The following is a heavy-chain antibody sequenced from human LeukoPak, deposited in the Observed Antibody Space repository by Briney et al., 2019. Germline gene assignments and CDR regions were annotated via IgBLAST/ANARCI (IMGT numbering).Heavy chain of an antibody. CDR3: ARGAPYNWFDP. CDR2: IYYSGST. D-gene: IGHD1-26*01. J-gene: IGHJ5*02. Sequence: SETLSLTCTDSGGSISSYYWSWIRQPPGKRLEWIGYIYYSGSTNYNPSLKSRVTISVDTSKNQFSLKLSSVTAADTAVYYCARGAPYNWFDPWGQGTLVTVSS. V-gene: IGHV4-59*01. CDR1: GGSISSYY.